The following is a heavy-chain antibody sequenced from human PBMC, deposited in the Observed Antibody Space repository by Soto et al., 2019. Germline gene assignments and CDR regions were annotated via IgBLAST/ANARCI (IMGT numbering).Heavy chain of an antibody. CDR2: IYYSGST. CDR3: ASRGDSCGFYLGMDV. Sequence: SETLSLTCTVSGGSISSGGYYWSWIRQHPGKGLEWIGYIYYSGSTYYNPSLKSRVTISVDTSKNQFSLKLSSVTASVTAVYYCASRGDSCGFYLGMDVWGQGTTVTVSS. J-gene: IGHJ6*02. CDR1: GGSISSGGYY. D-gene: IGHD5-18*01. V-gene: IGHV4-31*03.